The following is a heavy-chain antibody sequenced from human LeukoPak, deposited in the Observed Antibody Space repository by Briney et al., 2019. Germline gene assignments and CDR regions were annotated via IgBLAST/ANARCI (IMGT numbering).Heavy chain of an antibody. V-gene: IGHV3-30*04. D-gene: IGHD3-9*01. CDR3: VRGADYHILIGYMDV. J-gene: IGHJ6*03. Sequence: GGSLRLSCAASGFTFSSYAMHWVRQAPGKGLEWVAVISYDGSNKYYADSVKGRFTISRANAKNSLFLQMNSLRAEDTAVYYCVRGADYHILIGYMDVWGKGTTVTVSS. CDR1: GFTFSSYA. CDR2: ISYDGSNK.